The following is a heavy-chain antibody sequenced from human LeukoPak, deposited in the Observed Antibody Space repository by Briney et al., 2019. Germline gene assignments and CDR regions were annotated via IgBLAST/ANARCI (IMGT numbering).Heavy chain of an antibody. CDR1: GYMFTTYY. D-gene: IGHD3-22*01. Sequence: ASVKVSCKASGYMFTTYYKHWVRQAPGQGLEWMGIINPSAGSTTYAQKFQGRVTMTRDTSTSTVYMELSSLRSEDTAVYYCARAADSSSTLSSLLYWGQGTLVTVSS. J-gene: IGHJ4*02. CDR2: INPSAGST. V-gene: IGHV1-46*01. CDR3: ARAADSSSTLSSLLY.